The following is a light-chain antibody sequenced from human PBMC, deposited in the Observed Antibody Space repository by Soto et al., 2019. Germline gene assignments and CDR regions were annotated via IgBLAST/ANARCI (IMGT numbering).Light chain of an antibody. V-gene: IGKV1-33*01. J-gene: IGKJ5*01. Sequence: DVQRTQIQSSLSASVGDRVTITCQASQDVSNYLNWYQQKLGKAPKLLIYDASNLETGVPSRFSGSGSGTYFIFTISSLPPEDFATYYCQQYINLMTFGQG. CDR2: DAS. CDR3: QQYINLMT. CDR1: QDVSNY.